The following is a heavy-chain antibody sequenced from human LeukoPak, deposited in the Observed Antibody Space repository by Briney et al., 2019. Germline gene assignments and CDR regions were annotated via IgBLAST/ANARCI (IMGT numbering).Heavy chain of an antibody. J-gene: IGHJ4*02. D-gene: IGHD2-21*01. CDR3: ARDQEHMYCGGDCYSGFDY. CDR1: GYTFTGYY. Sequence: GASVKVSCKASGYTFTGYYIYWVRQAPGQGLEWMGWINPNSGGTNYAQKFQGRVTMTRDTSISTAYMELSRPRSDDTAVFYCARDQEHMYCGGDCYSGFDYWGQGTLVTVSS. V-gene: IGHV1-2*02. CDR2: INPNSGGT.